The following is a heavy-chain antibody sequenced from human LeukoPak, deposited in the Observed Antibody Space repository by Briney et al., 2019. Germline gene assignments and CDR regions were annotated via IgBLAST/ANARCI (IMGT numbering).Heavy chain of an antibody. CDR2: INPNGGDT. J-gene: IGHJ4*02. Sequence: PGGSLRLSCAASGFTFSTYWMTWVRQAPGKGLEYVSAINPNGGDTYYADSVKGRFTISRDNSKNTLYLQMGSLGADDMAMYYCTRVVGYGHFDYWGQGTLVTVSS. CDR3: TRVVGYGHFDY. CDR1: GFTFSTYW. D-gene: IGHD1-26*01. V-gene: IGHV3-64*02.